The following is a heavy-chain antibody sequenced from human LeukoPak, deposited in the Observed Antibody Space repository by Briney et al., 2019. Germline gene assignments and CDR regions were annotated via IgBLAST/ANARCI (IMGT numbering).Heavy chain of an antibody. CDR2: IYYSGST. J-gene: IGHJ4*02. D-gene: IGHD6-13*01. Sequence: SETLSLTCTGSGGSISSYYWSWIRQPPGKGLEWGGYIYYSGSTNYNPSLKSRVTISVDTSKLQFSMTLSSAADADTAVSYCERGPGHRSSWLLDYWGQGTLVTVSS. CDR3: ERGPGHRSSWLLDY. CDR1: GGSISSYY. V-gene: IGHV4-59*12.